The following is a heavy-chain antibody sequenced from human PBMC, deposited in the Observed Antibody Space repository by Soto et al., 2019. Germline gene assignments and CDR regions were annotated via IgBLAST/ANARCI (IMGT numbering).Heavy chain of an antibody. Sequence: GGSLRLSCAASGFTFSSYGMHWVRQAPGKGLEWVAVISYDGSNKYYADSVKGRFTISRDNSKNTLYLQMNSLRAEDTAVYYCAKEIGMVRGVPDWGQGTLVTVSS. V-gene: IGHV3-30*18. D-gene: IGHD3-10*01. J-gene: IGHJ4*02. CDR2: ISYDGSNK. CDR1: GFTFSSYG. CDR3: AKEIGMVRGVPD.